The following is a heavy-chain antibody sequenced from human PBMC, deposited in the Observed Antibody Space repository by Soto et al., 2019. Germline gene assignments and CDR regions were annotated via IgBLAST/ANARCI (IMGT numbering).Heavy chain of an antibody. V-gene: IGHV3-23*01. CDR3: AKDRRGAYCSGGICYSPDY. D-gene: IGHD2-15*01. J-gene: IGHJ4*02. Sequence: EVQLWESGGGLVQPGGSLRLSCAVSGFTFSSHVMSWVRQAPGKGLEWVSAISGTGGTYYADSVKGRFTISRDKSKNAIYLQMNNLRDEDTGVYYCAKDRRGAYCSGGICYSPDYWGQGTLVIVSS. CDR2: ISGTGGT. CDR1: GFTFSSHV.